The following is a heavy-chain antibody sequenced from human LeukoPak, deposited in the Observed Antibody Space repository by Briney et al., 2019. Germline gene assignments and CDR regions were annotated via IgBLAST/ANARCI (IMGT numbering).Heavy chain of an antibody. Sequence: KPGGSLRLSCAASGFTFSDYYMSLIRQAPGKGLEWVSYISSSGSTIYYADSVKGRFTISRDNAKNSLYLQMNSLRAEDTAVYYCATSYSYGQPEFDYWGQGTLVTVSS. CDR1: GFTFSDYY. CDR2: ISSSGSTI. V-gene: IGHV3-11*01. J-gene: IGHJ4*02. CDR3: ATSYSYGQPEFDY. D-gene: IGHD5-18*01.